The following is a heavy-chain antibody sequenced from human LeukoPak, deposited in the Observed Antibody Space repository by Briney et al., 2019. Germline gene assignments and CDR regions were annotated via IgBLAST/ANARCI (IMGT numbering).Heavy chain of an antibody. J-gene: IGHJ5*02. CDR1: GGSFRGYY. V-gene: IGHV4-34*01. D-gene: IGHD2-21*02. Sequence: PSETLSLTRAVYGGSFRGYYWSWIRQPPGKGLEWIGEINHSGSTNYNPSLKSRVTISVDTSKNQFSLKLSSVTAADTAVYYCARAAGVTAFDPWGRGTLVTVSS. CDR2: INHSGST. CDR3: ARAAGVTAFDP.